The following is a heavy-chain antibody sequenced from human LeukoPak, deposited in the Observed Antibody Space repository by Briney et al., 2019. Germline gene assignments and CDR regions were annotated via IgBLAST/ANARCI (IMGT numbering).Heavy chain of an antibody. CDR3: ARGTIFGVVPLSYYYYMDV. CDR1: GGTFSSYA. J-gene: IGHJ6*03. V-gene: IGHV1-69*01. CDR2: IIPIFGTA. D-gene: IGHD3-3*01. Sequence: GASVKVSCKASGGTFSSYAISWVRQAPGQGLEWMGGIIPIFGTANYAQKFQGRVTITADESTSTAYMELSSLRSEDTAVYYCARGTIFGVVPLSYYYYMDVWGKGTTVTVSS.